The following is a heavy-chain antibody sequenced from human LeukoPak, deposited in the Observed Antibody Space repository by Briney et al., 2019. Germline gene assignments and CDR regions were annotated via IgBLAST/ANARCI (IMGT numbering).Heavy chain of an antibody. Sequence: GSLRLSCAASGFTFSNYWMYWVRQAPGKGLVWVSQIKSDGNITNYADSVKGRFTISRDNAKNTLFLQMNSLRAEDTAVYYCGRSGDFWSGSGVAYWGQGTLVTVSS. D-gene: IGHD3-3*01. CDR3: GRSGDFWSGSGVAY. CDR2: IKSDGNIT. CDR1: GFTFSNYW. V-gene: IGHV3-74*01. J-gene: IGHJ4*02.